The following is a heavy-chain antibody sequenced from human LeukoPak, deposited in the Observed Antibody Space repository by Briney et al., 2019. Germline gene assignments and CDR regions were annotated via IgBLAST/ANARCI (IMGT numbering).Heavy chain of an antibody. CDR2: ISAYNGNT. J-gene: IGHJ4*02. Sequence: ASVKVSCKAFGYTFTSYGISWVRQAPGQGLEWMGWISAYNGNTNYAQKLQGRVTMTTDTSTSTAYMELRSLKSEDTAVYYCARSPGLETFDYWGQGTLVTVSS. CDR3: ARSPGLETFDY. CDR1: GYTFTSYG. V-gene: IGHV1-18*01. D-gene: IGHD1-1*01.